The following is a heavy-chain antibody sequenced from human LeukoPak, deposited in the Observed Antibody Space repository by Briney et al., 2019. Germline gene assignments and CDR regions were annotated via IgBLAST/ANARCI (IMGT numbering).Heavy chain of an antibody. CDR1: SGSFGSYY. CDR2: IYYCGNT. CDR3: ARRGSGEYFDY. Sequence: SETLSLTCTVSSGSFGSYYWSWIRQPPGKGLEWIGYIYYCGNTNYDPSLKSRVTISVDTSKNQFSLKLSSVTAADTAVYYCARRGSGEYFDYWGQGTLVTVSS. J-gene: IGHJ4*02. V-gene: IGHV4-59*08. D-gene: IGHD3-10*01.